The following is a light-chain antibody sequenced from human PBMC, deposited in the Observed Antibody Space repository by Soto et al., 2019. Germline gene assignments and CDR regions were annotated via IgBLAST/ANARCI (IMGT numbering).Light chain of an antibody. J-gene: IGLJ1*01. CDR3: AAWDDSLNGRFV. V-gene: IGLV1-44*01. CDR2: SHN. CDR1: SSNIGSNT. Sequence: QAVVTQPPSASGTPGQRVTISCSGSSSNIGSNTVNWYQQLPGTAPQLLIYSHNQRPSGVPDRFSGSKSGTSASLAISGLQSEDEADYYCAAWDDSLNGRFVFGTGTKLTVL.